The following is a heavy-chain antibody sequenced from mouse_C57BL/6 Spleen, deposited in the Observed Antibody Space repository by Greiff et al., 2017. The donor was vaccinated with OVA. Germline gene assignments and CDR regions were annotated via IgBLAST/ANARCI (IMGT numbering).Heavy chain of an antibody. CDR3: TTNYYGSSLDY. Sequence: EVKLVESGAELVRPGASVKLSCTASGFNIKDDYMHWVKQRPEQGLEWIGWIDPENGDTEYASKFQGKATITADTSSNTAYLQLSSLTSEDTAVYYCTTNYYGSSLDYWGQGTTLTVSS. J-gene: IGHJ2*01. D-gene: IGHD1-1*01. CDR2: IDPENGDT. V-gene: IGHV14-4*01. CDR1: GFNIKDDY.